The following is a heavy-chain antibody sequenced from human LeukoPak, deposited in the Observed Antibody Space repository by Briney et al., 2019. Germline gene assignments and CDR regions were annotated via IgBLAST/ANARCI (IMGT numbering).Heavy chain of an antibody. V-gene: IGHV4-59*01. CDR1: GDTISIYY. Sequence: PSETLSLTCTVSGDTISIYYWSWIRQPPGKGLEWIGYIYDSGSTDYNPSLKSRVTISLDTSKNQFSLRLSSLTAADTAVYYCATSVGGTLFDNWGEGSLVSVSS. J-gene: IGHJ4*02. CDR2: IYDSGST. CDR3: ATSVGGTLFDN. D-gene: IGHD1-26*01.